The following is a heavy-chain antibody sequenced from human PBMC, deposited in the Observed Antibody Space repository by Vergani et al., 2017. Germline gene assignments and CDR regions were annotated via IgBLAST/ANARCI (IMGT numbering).Heavy chain of an antibody. D-gene: IGHD3-3*01. CDR2: ISGRSSYV. CDR1: GFIFSDYN. J-gene: IGHJ4*02. CDR3: VREETFYDSVSDYLAGYFDH. Sequence: EVQVVQSGGGLVKPGGSLRLSCETSGFIFSDYNLNWVRQAPGSGLEGVASISGRSSYVNYAVSVKGRFTISRDNAKNSLFLQMNSLRAEDTAVYYCVREETFYDSVSDYLAGYFDHWGQGALVTVSS. V-gene: IGHV3-21*02.